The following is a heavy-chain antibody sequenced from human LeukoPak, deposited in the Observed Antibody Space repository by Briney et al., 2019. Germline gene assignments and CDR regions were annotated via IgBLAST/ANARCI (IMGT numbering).Heavy chain of an antibody. Sequence: PSETLSLTCTVSGGSMTTYYWSWIRQPPGKGLEWIGYIYYSGNTNYNPSLNSRVTISLDTSKKQFSLKLTSVGAADTAVYYCARGDARNWRNYYDYWGQGTLVTVSS. CDR2: IYYSGNT. D-gene: IGHD3-3*01. CDR3: ARGDARNWRNYYDY. CDR1: GGSMTTYY. J-gene: IGHJ4*02. V-gene: IGHV4-59*01.